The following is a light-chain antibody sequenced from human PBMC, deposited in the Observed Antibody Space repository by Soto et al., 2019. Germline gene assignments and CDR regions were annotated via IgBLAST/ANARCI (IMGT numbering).Light chain of an antibody. CDR2: KAS. CDR3: QQYNSYPYT. V-gene: IGKV1-5*03. Sequence: DIQLTQSPSTLSTSVGDRVTINCRASQSISSWLAWYQQKPGKAPNLLIYKASRLQSGVPSRFSGSGSGTEFTLTISSLQPDDFATYYCQQYNSYPYTFGQGTKLEIK. CDR1: QSISSW. J-gene: IGKJ2*01.